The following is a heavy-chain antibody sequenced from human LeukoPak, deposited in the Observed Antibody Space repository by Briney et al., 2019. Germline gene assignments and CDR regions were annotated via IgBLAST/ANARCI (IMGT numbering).Heavy chain of an antibody. D-gene: IGHD3-22*01. J-gene: IGHJ3*02. CDR2: IKQDGSEK. CDR1: GFTFSYYW. V-gene: IGHV3-7*01. Sequence: PGGSLRLSCAASGFTFSYYWMSWVRQAPGKGLEWVANIKQDGSEKYDVDSVKGRFIVSRDNAKNSLYLQMNSLRAEDTAVYYCARDRGTYYYDSSSHYDAFDIWGQGTMVTVSS. CDR3: ARDRGTYYYDSSSHYDAFDI.